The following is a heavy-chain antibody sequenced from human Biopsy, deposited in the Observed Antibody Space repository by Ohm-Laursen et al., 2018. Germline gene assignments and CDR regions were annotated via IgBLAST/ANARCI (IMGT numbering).Heavy chain of an antibody. CDR1: GGTFNNYA. CDR2: ISPVFGAV. J-gene: IGHJ4*02. Sequence: SSVKVSCKASGGTFNNYAISWVRQAPGPGLEWMGGISPVFGAVKYAEKFRGRLTITAGESTGTAYMELNSLTSDDTAVYYCATDAVGGLAVFGGQGTLVPVSS. CDR3: ATDAVGGLAVF. D-gene: IGHD3-16*01. V-gene: IGHV1-69*01.